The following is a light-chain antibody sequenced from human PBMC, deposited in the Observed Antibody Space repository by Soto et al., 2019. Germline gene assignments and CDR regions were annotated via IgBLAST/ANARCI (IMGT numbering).Light chain of an antibody. CDR1: ALPKQY. J-gene: IGLJ1*01. CDR3: QVWDTISDHYV. Sequence: SYELTQLPSVSVSPGQTARITCSGDALPKQYAYWYQQRPGQAPMVLMYKDSERPSGIPDRFSASTSGNTAALTISRVEAGDEADYYCQVWDTISDHYVFGSGTKVTVL. CDR2: KDS. V-gene: IGLV3-25*02.